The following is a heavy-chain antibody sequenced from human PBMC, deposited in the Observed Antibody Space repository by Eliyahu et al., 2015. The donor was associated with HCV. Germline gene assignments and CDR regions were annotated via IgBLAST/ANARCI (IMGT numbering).Heavy chain of an antibody. D-gene: IGHD1-26*01. V-gene: IGHV3-64D*06. CDR2: XSSTGGST. CDR1: GFTXSSYG. CDR3: VKNLRVGATIADF. Sequence: EMQLVESGGGLVQPGGSLXLSCSASGFTXSSYGMHWVRQAPGKGLEYVXSXSSTGGSTVYPDSVKGRFTISRDNSRTTLYLQMSSLRVEDTAVYYCVKNLRVGATIADFWGQGALVTVSS. J-gene: IGHJ4*02.